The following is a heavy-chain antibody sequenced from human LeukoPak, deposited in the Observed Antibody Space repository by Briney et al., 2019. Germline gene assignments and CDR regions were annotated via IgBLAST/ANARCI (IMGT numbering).Heavy chain of an antibody. Sequence: PGRSLRLSCAASGFTFSSYSLNWVRQAPGMGLEWVSSISSSSHYIYYADSVKGRFTISRDNAKNSLYLQMNSLRAEDTAAYYCARECHGDHSYYMDVWGKGTTVTVSS. V-gene: IGHV3-21*01. D-gene: IGHD4-17*01. CDR2: ISSSSHYI. CDR1: GFTFSSYS. CDR3: ARECHGDHSYYMDV. J-gene: IGHJ6*03.